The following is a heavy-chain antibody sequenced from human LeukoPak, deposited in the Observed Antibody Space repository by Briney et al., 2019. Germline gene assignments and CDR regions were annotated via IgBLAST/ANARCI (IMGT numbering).Heavy chain of an antibody. Sequence: ASVKVSCKASGYTFTRYDINWARQATGQGLEWMGWMNPNSGNTGYAQKFQGRVTMTTSTSISTAYMQLSSLGSEDTAVYYCARGFSNGNWFDPWGQGTLVTVSS. D-gene: IGHD2-8*01. CDR3: ARGFSNGNWFDP. V-gene: IGHV1-8*01. J-gene: IGHJ5*02. CDR1: GYTFTRYD. CDR2: MNPNSGNT.